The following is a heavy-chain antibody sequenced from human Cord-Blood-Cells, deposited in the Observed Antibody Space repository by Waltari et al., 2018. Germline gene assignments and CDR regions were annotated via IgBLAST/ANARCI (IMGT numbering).Heavy chain of an antibody. Sequence: EVQLVESGGGLVKPGGSLRLSCAASGFTFSSYSMNWVRQAPGKGLEWVSSISSSSSYIYYADSVKGRFTISRDNAKNSLYLQMNSLGVEDTAVYYCARRGASSSWYDYWGQGTLVTVSS. D-gene: IGHD6-13*01. J-gene: IGHJ4*02. CDR3: ARRGASSSWYDY. V-gene: IGHV3-21*01. CDR2: ISSSSSYI. CDR1: GFTFSSYS.